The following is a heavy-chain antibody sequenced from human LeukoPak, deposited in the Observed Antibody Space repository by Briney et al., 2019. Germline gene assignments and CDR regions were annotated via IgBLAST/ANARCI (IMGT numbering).Heavy chain of an antibody. CDR1: GGSFSGYY. D-gene: IGHD6-13*01. J-gene: IGHJ4*02. V-gene: IGHV4-34*01. CDR2: INHSGST. CDR3: ARVVGSRWIIY. Sequence: SETLSLTCAVYGGSFSGYYWSWIRQPPGKGLEWIGEINHSGSTNYNPSLKSRVTISVDTSKNQFSLKLSSVTAADTAVYYCARVVGSRWIIYSGQGTLGTVSS.